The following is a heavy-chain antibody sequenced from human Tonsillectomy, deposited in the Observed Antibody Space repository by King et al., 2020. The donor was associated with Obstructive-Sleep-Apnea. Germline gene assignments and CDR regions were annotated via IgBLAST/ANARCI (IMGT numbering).Heavy chain of an antibody. V-gene: IGHV3-66*01. D-gene: IGHD3-3*01. Sequence: VQLVESGGGLVRPGGCLRLSCAASGFTVSRNNMNWGRQAPGKGREWGSCIYSDGSTYYADSVKGRFTISRDNSEKTLYLQMNTLRAEDTAVYYCARAPGNFWSGVDAFDIWGQGTMVTVSS. CDR2: IYSDGST. CDR3: ARAPGNFWSGVDAFDI. CDR1: GFTVSRNN. J-gene: IGHJ3*02.